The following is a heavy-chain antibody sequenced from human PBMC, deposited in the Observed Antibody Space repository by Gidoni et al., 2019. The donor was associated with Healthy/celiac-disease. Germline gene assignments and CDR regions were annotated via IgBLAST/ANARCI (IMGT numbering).Heavy chain of an antibody. CDR1: GYSISSGYD. V-gene: IGHV4-38-2*01. CDR3: ASEVGATGAFDY. D-gene: IGHD1-26*01. CDR2: IYHRGST. J-gene: IGHJ4*02. Sequence: QVQLQESGPGLVKPSETLSLTCAVSGYSISSGYDWGWIRQPPGKGLEWIGSIYHRGSTYYNPSLKSRVTISVDTSKNQFSLKLSSVTAADTAVYYCASEVGATGAFDYWGQGTLVTVSS.